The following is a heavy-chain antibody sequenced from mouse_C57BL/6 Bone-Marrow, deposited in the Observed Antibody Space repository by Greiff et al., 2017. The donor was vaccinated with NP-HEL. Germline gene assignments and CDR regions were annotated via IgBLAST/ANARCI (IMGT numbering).Heavy chain of an antibody. CDR2: SRNKANDYTT. V-gene: IGHV7-1*01. CDR1: GFTFSDFY. J-gene: IGHJ1*03. Sequence: DVMLVESGGGLVQSGRSLRLSCATSGFTFSDFYMEWVRQAPGKGLEWLAASRNKANDYTTEYRASVKGRIIVSRDTAQSILYLQMNALRAENTAIYYCARDIWYFDVWGTGTTVTVSS. CDR3: ARDIWYFDV.